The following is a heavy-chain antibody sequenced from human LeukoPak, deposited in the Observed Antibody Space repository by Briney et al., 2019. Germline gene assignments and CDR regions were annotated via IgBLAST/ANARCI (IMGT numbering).Heavy chain of an antibody. D-gene: IGHD4-23*01. V-gene: IGHV1-46*01. Sequence: ASVKVSCKAFGYTFTRYYIHWVRQAPGQGREWMGAIDCDGGNTKYPQRFQGRVTMTRDTSTSTVYMELSSLRSEDTAVFYCAREFGNTYYFDYWGQGTLVTVSS. CDR2: IDCDGGNT. J-gene: IGHJ4*02. CDR3: AREFGNTYYFDY. CDR1: GYTFTRYY.